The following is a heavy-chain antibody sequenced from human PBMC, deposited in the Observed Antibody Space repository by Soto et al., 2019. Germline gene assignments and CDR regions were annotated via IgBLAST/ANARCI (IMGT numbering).Heavy chain of an antibody. D-gene: IGHD2-2*03. CDR3: ARAGSSLGYCSTATCRAPFDY. CDR1: GFTFSRYW. CDR2: MNSDGSNT. V-gene: IGHV3-74*01. J-gene: IGHJ4*02. Sequence: RESLRLSCAASGFTFSRYWMHWVSQTPGEGREWVAHMNSDGSNTNYADSVKDRFTISRDNAKNTLYLQMNSLRAEDTAVYYCARAGSSLGYCSTATCRAPFDYWGQGILVTVSS.